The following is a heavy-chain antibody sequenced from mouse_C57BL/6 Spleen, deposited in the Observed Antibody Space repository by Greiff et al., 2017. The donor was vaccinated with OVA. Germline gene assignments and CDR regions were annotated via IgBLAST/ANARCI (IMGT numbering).Heavy chain of an antibody. CDR3: ARWDYSNYVEWYFDV. J-gene: IGHJ1*03. D-gene: IGHD2-5*01. CDR2: IYPGSGST. Sequence: QVQLQQPGAELVKPGASVKMSCKASGYTFTSYWITWVKQRPGQGLEWIGDIYPGSGSTNYNEKFKSKATLTVDTSSSTAYMQLSSLTSEDSAVYYCARWDYSNYVEWYFDVWGTGTTVTVSS. CDR1: GYTFTSYW. V-gene: IGHV1-55*01.